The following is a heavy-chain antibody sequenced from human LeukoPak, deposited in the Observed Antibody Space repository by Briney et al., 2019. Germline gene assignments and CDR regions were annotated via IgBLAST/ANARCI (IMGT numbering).Heavy chain of an antibody. J-gene: IGHJ6*02. CDR3: ARARVRYSNYASLPGGMDV. CDR1: GGSFSGYY. Sequence: SETLSLTCAVYGGSFSGYYWSWIRQPPGKGLEWIGEINHSGSTNYNPSLKSRVTISVDTSKNQFSLKLSSVTAADTAAYYCARARVRYSNYASLPGGMDVWGQGTTVTVSS. CDR2: INHSGST. D-gene: IGHD4-11*01. V-gene: IGHV4-34*01.